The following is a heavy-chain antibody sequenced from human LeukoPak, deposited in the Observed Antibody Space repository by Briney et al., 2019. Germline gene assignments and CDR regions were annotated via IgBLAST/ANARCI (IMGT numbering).Heavy chain of an antibody. CDR1: GYTFTSND. D-gene: IGHD3-3*01. J-gene: IGHJ3*02. V-gene: IGHV1-8*01. CDR3: ARAGTIFGVVIQRSAFDI. Sequence: GASVKVSCKPSGYTFTSNDINWVRQAPGQGLEWMGWMNPTSGNTGYAERFQGRVTMTRDTAISTAYMELSSLRFEDTAVYYCARAGTIFGVVIQRSAFDIWGQGTMVTVSS. CDR2: MNPTSGNT.